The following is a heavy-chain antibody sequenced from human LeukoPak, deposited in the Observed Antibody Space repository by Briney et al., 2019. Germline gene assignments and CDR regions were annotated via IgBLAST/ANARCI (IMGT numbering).Heavy chain of an antibody. CDR3: ARGALDYGDRTGLN. D-gene: IGHD4-17*01. V-gene: IGHV3-21*01. J-gene: IGHJ4*02. CDR2: ISSSSSYI. Sequence: PGGSLRLSCAASGFTFSSYSMNWVRQAPGKGLEWVSSISSSSSYIYYADSVKGRITISRDNAKNSLYLQMNSLRAEDTAVYYCARGALDYGDRTGLNWGQGTLVTVSS. CDR1: GFTFSSYS.